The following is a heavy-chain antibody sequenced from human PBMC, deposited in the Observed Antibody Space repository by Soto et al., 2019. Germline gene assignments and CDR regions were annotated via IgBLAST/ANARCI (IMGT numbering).Heavy chain of an antibody. J-gene: IGHJ4*02. D-gene: IGHD1-1*01. CDR1: GYTFTSYG. CDR3: ATHRAGIRSRD. V-gene: IGHV1-18*01. CDR2: ISAYNGNT. Sequence: QVQLVQSGAEVKKPGASVKVSCKASGYTFTSYGISWVRQAPGQGLEWMGWISAYNGNTNYAQKLQGRVTMTTDTTASTAWMELRSLRCSDTAVYYCATHRAGIRSRDWGQGTLVTVSS.